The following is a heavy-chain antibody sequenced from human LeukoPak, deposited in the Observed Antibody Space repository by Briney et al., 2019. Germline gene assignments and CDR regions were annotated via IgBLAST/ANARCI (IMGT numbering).Heavy chain of an antibody. V-gene: IGHV3-11*01. CDR1: GFTFSDYY. CDR3: ARDRAYYYDSSGYYYFDH. Sequence: GGSLRLSCAASGFTFSDYYMSWIRKAPGKGLEWVSYISFSGSPTQYADSVKGRFTISRDNAKNSLYLQMNSLRDEDTAVYYCARDRAYYYDSSGYYYFDHCGQGTLVTVSS. J-gene: IGHJ4*02. CDR2: ISFSGSPT. D-gene: IGHD3-22*01.